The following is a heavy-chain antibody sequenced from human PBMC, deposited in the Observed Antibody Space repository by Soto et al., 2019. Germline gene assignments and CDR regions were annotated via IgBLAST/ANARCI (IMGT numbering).Heavy chain of an antibody. CDR2: IIPIFGTA. D-gene: IGHD5-12*01. CDR1: GGTFSSYA. J-gene: IGHJ6*02. Sequence: QVQLVQSGAEVKKPGSSVKVSCKASGGTFSSYAISWVRQAPGQGLEWMGGIIPIFGTANYAQKFQGRVTITADESTSTAYMELSSLRSEDTAVYYWARGVVATVGYYYYGMDVWGQGTTVTVSS. CDR3: ARGVVATVGYYYYGMDV. V-gene: IGHV1-69*01.